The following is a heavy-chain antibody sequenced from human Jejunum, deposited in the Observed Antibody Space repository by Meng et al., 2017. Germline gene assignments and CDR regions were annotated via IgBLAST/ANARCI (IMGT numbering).Heavy chain of an antibody. V-gene: IGHV1-18*01. CDR3: ARVASFVSDY. CDR1: GYTFNTYG. CDR2: INAYNGNT. D-gene: IGHD3-3*01. J-gene: IGHJ4*02. Sequence: QVQLVQFGVEVKMPGASVKVSCKASGYTFNTYGISWVRQAPGQGLEWMGWINAYNGNTNYEEKLQGRVTMTTDASTSTAYMELRNLRSDDTAVYYCARVASFVSDYWGQGTLVTVSS.